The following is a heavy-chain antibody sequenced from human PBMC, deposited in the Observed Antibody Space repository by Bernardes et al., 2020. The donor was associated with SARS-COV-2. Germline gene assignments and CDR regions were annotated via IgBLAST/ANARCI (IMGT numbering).Heavy chain of an antibody. CDR2: MNPNSGNT. D-gene: IGHD3-22*01. Sequence: ASVKVSCKASGYTFTSYDINWVRQATGQGLEWMGWMNPNSGNTGYAQKFQGRVTMTRNTSISTAYMELSSLRSEDTAVYYCARRNYYDSSGYYYVRLYYYYGMDVWGQGTTVTVSS. CDR3: ARRNYYDSSGYYYVRLYYYYGMDV. J-gene: IGHJ6*02. CDR1: GYTFTSYD. V-gene: IGHV1-8*01.